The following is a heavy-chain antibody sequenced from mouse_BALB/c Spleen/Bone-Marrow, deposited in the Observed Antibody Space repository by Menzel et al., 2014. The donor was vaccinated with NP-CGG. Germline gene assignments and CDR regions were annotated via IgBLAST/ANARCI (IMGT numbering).Heavy chain of an antibody. CDR3: AREINDNCTWIFDV. V-gene: IGHV7-3*02. CDR1: GFTFTDYY. CDR2: IRNKANGYTT. Sequence: EVMLVESGGGLVQPGGSLRLSCATSGFTFTDYYMSWVRQSPGKALEWLGFIRNKANGYTTEYSASVKGRFTISRDNSQSILYLQMSTLRAEDSTTYYCAREINDNCTWIFDVWGAGTTVTVSS. D-gene: IGHD2-1*01. J-gene: IGHJ1*01.